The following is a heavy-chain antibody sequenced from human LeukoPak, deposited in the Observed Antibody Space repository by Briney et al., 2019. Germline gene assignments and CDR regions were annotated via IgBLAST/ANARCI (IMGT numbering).Heavy chain of an antibody. J-gene: IGHJ4*02. CDR1: GDSSSTINYY. D-gene: IGHD5-12*01. CDR3: AKSNGYGLIDY. V-gene: IGHV4-39*01. Sequence: TSSETLSLTCAVSGDSSSTINYYWGWIRQPPGKGLEWIGTFYYSGSTYYNSSLKSRVTMSVDTSKNQFSLKLSSVTAADTAMYYCAKSNGYGLIDYWGQGTLVTVSS. CDR2: FYYSGST.